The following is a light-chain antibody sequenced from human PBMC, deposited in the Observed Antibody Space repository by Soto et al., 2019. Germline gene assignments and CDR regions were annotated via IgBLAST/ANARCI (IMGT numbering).Light chain of an antibody. CDR2: TAS. V-gene: IGKV3-11*01. CDR3: QQRSTWPPWT. J-gene: IGKJ1*01. Sequence: EIVLTKSPATLSLSPGERATLSCRASQSVRNYLAWYQQKPGQAPRLIIYTASNRATGIPARFSGSGSGTDFTLTISSLEPEDFAVYYCQQRSTWPPWTFGQGTKVDIK. CDR1: QSVRNY.